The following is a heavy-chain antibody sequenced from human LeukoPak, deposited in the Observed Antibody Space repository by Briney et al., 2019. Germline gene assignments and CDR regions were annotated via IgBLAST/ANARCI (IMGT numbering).Heavy chain of an antibody. J-gene: IGHJ4*02. V-gene: IGHV4-61*01. CDR2: IYYSGST. D-gene: IGHD6-19*01. CDR1: GGSVSSGSYY. Sequence: SETLPLTCTVSGGSVSSGSYYWSWIRQPPGKGLEWIGYIYYSGSTNYNPSLKSRITISVDTSKNQFSLKLSSVIAADTAVYYCARVRYSSGWYLADYWGQGTLVTVSS. CDR3: ARVRYSSGWYLADY.